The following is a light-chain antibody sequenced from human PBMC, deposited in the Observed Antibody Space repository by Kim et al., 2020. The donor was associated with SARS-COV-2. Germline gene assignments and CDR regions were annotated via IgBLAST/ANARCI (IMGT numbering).Light chain of an antibody. CDR3: QQYSHWPYS. CDR1: QNMANN. V-gene: IGKV3-15*01. J-gene: IGKJ2*01. CDR2: GAT. Sequence: VSPAERATLSARASQNMANNLAWYQHTPGQAPRLLLYGATTRATGVPARFTGSGSGTEFSLTITSLQSEDFVIYFCQQYSHWPYSFGQGTKLEI.